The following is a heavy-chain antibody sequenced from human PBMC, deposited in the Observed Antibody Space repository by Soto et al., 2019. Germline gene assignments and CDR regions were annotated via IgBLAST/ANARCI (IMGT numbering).Heavy chain of an antibody. CDR1: GYRFNSYG. J-gene: IGHJ6*01. V-gene: IGHV5-10-1*01. CDR3: ARLGRYGKLRVLYYDGMDV. D-gene: IGHD5-18*01. CDR2: IDPSDSYT. Sequence: PVESLTSSGKDRGYRFNSYGIIWVLQMQGKGVECMGRIDPSDSYTNYSPSFQGHVTISADKSISTAYLQWSSMKASDTAMYYCARLGRYGKLRVLYYDGMDVWGQGTTVTAST.